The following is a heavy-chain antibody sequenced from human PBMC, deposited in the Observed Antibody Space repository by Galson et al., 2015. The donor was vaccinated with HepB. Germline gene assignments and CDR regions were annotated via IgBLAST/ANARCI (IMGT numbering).Heavy chain of an antibody. V-gene: IGHV1-69*04. D-gene: IGHD2-2*02. Sequence: SVKVSCKASGGTFSSYAISWVRQAPGQGLEWMGRIIPILGIANYAQKFQGRVTITADKSTSTAYMELSSLRSEDTAVYYCARVGDCSSTSCYTYDNWFDPWGQGTLVTVSS. CDR1: GGTFSSYA. CDR2: IIPILGIA. J-gene: IGHJ5*02. CDR3: ARVGDCSSTSCYTYDNWFDP.